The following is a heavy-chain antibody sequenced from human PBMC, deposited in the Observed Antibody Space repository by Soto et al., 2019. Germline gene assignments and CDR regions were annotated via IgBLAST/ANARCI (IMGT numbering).Heavy chain of an antibody. CDR2: IIGNGDMT. Sequence: EVQLLEAGGGFVQPGGSLRLSCAASGFTFDNYGMSWVRQAPGKGVEWVSAIIGNGDMTYYADSVKGRFTISRDNSKNTLYLQLNNLRAEDMAIYYCAKDRDYGDSFPFDGWGQGTLVTVSS. V-gene: IGHV3-23*01. J-gene: IGHJ4*02. CDR3: AKDRDYGDSFPFDG. CDR1: GFTFDNYG. D-gene: IGHD4-17*01.